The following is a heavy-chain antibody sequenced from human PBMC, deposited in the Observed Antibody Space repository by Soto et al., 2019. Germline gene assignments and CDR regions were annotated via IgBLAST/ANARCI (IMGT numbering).Heavy chain of an antibody. Sequence: QVQLVESGGGVVQPGRSRRLSCAASGFTFSSYGMHWVRQAPGKGLEWVAVISYDGSNKYYADSVKGRFTISRDNSKNTLYLQMNSLRAEDTAVYYCAKVGLEQDYGMDVWGQGTTVTVSS. D-gene: IGHD1-1*01. V-gene: IGHV3-30*18. J-gene: IGHJ6*02. CDR1: GFTFSSYG. CDR2: ISYDGSNK. CDR3: AKVGLEQDYGMDV.